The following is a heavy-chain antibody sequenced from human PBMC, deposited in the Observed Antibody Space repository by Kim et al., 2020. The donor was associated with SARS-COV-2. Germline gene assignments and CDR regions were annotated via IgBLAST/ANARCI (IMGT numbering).Heavy chain of an antibody. CDR3: ARHTRQLAVAGRENAFDI. Sequence: GGSLRLSCAASGFTFSSYSMNWVRQAPGKGLEWVSYISSSSSTIYYADSVKGRFTISRDNAKNSLYLQMNSLRDEDTAVYYCARHTRQLAVAGRENAFDIWGQGTMVTVSS. CDR2: ISSSSSTI. J-gene: IGHJ3*02. V-gene: IGHV3-48*02. CDR1: GFTFSSYS. D-gene: IGHD6-19*01.